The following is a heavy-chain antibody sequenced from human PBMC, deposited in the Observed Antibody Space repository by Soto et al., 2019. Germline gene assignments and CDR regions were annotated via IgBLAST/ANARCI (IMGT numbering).Heavy chain of an antibody. Sequence: EVQLVESGGGLVQPGGSLRLACEASGFTFSNHWMHWVRQVTGKGLVWVSRIDRDGGRTSYADAVKGRFTSSRDNGKDTLYLQMNSLSADDTAVYDSARDIPGSFDLCGRGTLVSVSA. CDR1: GFTFSNHW. CDR2: IDRDGGRT. D-gene: IGHD2-21*01. J-gene: IGHJ2*01. V-gene: IGHV3-74*01. CDR3: ARDIPGSFDL.